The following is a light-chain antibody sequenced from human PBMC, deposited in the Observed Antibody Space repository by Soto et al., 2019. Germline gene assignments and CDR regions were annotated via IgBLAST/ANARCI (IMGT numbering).Light chain of an antibody. V-gene: IGKV1-5*01. CDR3: HQYNYY. Sequence: DIYMTQSPSTLSASVGDRVTITCRASQSISSWLAWYQEKPGKGPRLLIYDSSSLESGVPSRFSGSGSGTEFTLTISSPQPDDFATYYCHQYNYYFGTGTKVDIK. CDR1: QSISSW. J-gene: IGKJ3*01. CDR2: DSS.